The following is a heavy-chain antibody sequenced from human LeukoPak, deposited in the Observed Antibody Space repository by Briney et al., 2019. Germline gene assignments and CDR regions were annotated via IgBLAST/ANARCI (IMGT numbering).Heavy chain of an antibody. CDR1: GGSISIGGYY. V-gene: IGHV4-31*03. CDR2: IYYSGST. J-gene: IGHJ4*02. Sequence: SQTLSLTCTVSGGSISIGGYYWSWIRQHPGKGLEWIGYIYYSGSTYYNPSLKSRVTISVDTSKNQFSLKLSSVTAADTAVYYRARGLCSGGSCYHFDYWGRGTLVTVSS. CDR3: ARGLCSGGSCYHFDY. D-gene: IGHD2-15*01.